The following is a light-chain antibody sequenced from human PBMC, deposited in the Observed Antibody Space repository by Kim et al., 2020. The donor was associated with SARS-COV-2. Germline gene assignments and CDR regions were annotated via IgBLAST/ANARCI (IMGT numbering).Light chain of an antibody. Sequence: SYELTQPPSVSVSPGQTASITCFGDKLGDNYVSWYQQRPGQSPVVVIYQDTNRPSGIPERFSGSNSGNTATLTISGAQAMDEADYYCQAWDRSTAVFGGGTKLTVL. CDR1: KLGDNY. CDR3: QAWDRSTAV. CDR2: QDT. V-gene: IGLV3-1*01. J-gene: IGLJ3*02.